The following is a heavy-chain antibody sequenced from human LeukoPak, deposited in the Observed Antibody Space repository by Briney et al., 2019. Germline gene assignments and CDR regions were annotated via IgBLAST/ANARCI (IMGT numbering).Heavy chain of an antibody. D-gene: IGHD2-2*01. CDR3: VRRHCSDTNCYWLDP. Sequence: SETLSLTCTVSGGSISSSNYYWGWIRQPPGEGLEWIGSIYYTGSTYYNPSLESRVTISVDTSKNQFSLKLRSVTAADTAVYYCVRRHCSDTNCYWLDPWGQGTLVTVSS. CDR2: IYYTGST. CDR1: GGSISSSNYY. J-gene: IGHJ5*02. V-gene: IGHV4-39*01.